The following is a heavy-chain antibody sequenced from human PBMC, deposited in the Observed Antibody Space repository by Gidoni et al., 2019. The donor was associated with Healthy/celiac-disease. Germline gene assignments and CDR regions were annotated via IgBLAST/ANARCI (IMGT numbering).Heavy chain of an antibody. J-gene: IGHJ1*01. CDR2: INPNSGVT. CDR1: GYTFTGYY. Sequence: QVQLVQSGAEVKKPGASVKVSCKAAGYTFTGYYMHWVRQAPGQGLEWMGWINPNSGVTNYAQKFQGRVTMTRDTSISTAYMELSRLRSDDTAVYYCARGQSITRPAYFQHWGQGTLVTVSS. CDR3: ARGQSITRPAYFQH. D-gene: IGHD3-10*01. V-gene: IGHV1-2*02.